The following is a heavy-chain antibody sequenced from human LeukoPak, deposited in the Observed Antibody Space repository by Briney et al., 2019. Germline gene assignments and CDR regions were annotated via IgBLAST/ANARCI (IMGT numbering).Heavy chain of an antibody. D-gene: IGHD3-22*01. V-gene: IGHV1-8*02. CDR1: GYTFTSYD. Sequence: GASVKVSCKASGYTFTSYDINWVRQATGQGLEWMGWMNPNSGNTGYAQKFQGRVTMTRNTSISTAYMELSSLRSEDTAVYYCARGRRGFRSGYYYEDYWGQGTLVTVSS. CDR2: MNPNSGNT. CDR3: ARGRRGFRSGYYYEDY. J-gene: IGHJ4*02.